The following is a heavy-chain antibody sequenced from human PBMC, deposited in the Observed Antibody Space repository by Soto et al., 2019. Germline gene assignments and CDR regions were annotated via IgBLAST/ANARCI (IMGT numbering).Heavy chain of an antibody. Sequence: GSLRLSCVVSGFTFSDFGMHWVRQSPGEGLAWVASISKDGLDRYYSESVKGRFTISRDDSKNTVFLQMNSLKVEDTAAYFCASPREGQWLVFDHWGQRTLVTVSS. J-gene: IGHJ4*02. CDR1: GFTFSDFG. V-gene: IGHV3-30*19. CDR2: ISKDGLDR. D-gene: IGHD6-19*01. CDR3: ASPREGQWLVFDH.